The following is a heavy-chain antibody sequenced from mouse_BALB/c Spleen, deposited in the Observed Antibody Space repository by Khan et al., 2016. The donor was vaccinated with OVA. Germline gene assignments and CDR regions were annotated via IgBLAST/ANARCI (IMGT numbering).Heavy chain of an antibody. D-gene: IGHD4-1*01. Sequence: EVELVESGGDLVKPGGSLRPSCAASGFTFSTYGMSWVRQPPDKRLEWVATINSDGDYTYYPDTVKGRFTISRNNAENTLYLQMSSLKSEDTAIYYCASHLTGSFAYWGQGTLVTVSA. J-gene: IGHJ3*01. CDR3: ASHLTGSFAY. CDR2: INSDGDYT. CDR1: GFTFSTYG. V-gene: IGHV5-6*01.